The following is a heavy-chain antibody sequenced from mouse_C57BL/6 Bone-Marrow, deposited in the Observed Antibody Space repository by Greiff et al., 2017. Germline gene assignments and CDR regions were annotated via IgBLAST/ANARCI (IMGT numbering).Heavy chain of an antibody. Sequence: QVQLQQPGAELVMPGASVKLSCKASGYTFTSYWMHWVKQRPGQGLEWIGEIDPSDSYTNYNQKFKGKSTLTVDKSSSTAYMQLSSLTSEDSAVYYCARSIYYGSSLYYWGQGTTLTVSS. CDR1: GYTFTSYW. D-gene: IGHD1-1*01. CDR3: ARSIYYGSSLYY. CDR2: IDPSDSYT. J-gene: IGHJ2*01. V-gene: IGHV1-69*01.